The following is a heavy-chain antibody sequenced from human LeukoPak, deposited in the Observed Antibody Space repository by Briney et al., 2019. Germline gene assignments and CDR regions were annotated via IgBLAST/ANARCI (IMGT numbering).Heavy chain of an antibody. CDR2: IRQDGGEK. Sequence: GGSLRLSCAASGIRFTTHWMNWVRQAPGKRLEWVASIRQDGGEKKYVDSVKGRFTISRDLAQNSLFLQMNSLRAEDTAVYYCASAYASYDFWSGYENFDFWGQGTLVTVSS. CDR3: ASAYASYDFWSGYENFDF. J-gene: IGHJ4*02. D-gene: IGHD3-3*01. V-gene: IGHV3-7*01. CDR1: GIRFTTHW.